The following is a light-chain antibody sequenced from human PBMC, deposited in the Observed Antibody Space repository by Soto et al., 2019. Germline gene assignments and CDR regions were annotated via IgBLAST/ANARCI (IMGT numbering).Light chain of an antibody. Sequence: EIVLTQSPGTLSLSPGDRATLSCRANQSVSSNYLAWYQQKPGQAPRLLFYAASSRATGVPDRFSGSGSGTDFTLTISRLEPEDFAVYYCQLYGGSHMFSFGQGTKLEIK. CDR2: AAS. CDR1: QSVSSNY. J-gene: IGKJ2*01. CDR3: QLYGGSHMFS. V-gene: IGKV3-20*01.